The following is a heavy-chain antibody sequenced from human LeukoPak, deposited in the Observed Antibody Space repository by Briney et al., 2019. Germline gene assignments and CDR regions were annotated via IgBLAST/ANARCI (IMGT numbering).Heavy chain of an antibody. Sequence: ASVKVSCKASGYTFSNYGISWVRQAPGQGLEWLGWISACNGNTHYAQKLQGRVTLTTDTSTSTAYMEVRSLRSDDTAVYFCARVIPDYYDSSGYPLFFDYWGQGTLVTVSS. CDR2: ISACNGNT. CDR3: ARVIPDYYDSSGYPLFFDY. J-gene: IGHJ4*02. D-gene: IGHD3-22*01. CDR1: GYTFSNYG. V-gene: IGHV1-18*01.